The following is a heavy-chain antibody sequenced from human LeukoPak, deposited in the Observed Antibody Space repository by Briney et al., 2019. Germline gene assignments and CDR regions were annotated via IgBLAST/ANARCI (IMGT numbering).Heavy chain of an antibody. CDR1: GGSISSYY. Sequence: SETLSLTCTVSGGSISSYYWSWIRQPPGKGLEWIGYIYYSGSTNYNPSLKSRVTISVDTSKNQFSLKLSSVTAADTAVYYCGRGFGYGSYYYYYYMDVWGKGTTVTVSS. V-gene: IGHV4-59*01. D-gene: IGHD3-10*01. J-gene: IGHJ6*03. CDR3: GRGFGYGSYYYYYYMDV. CDR2: IYYSGST.